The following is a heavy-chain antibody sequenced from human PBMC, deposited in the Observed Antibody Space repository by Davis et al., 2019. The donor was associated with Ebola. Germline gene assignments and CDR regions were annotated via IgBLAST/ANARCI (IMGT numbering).Heavy chain of an antibody. Sequence: GESLKISCAASGFTFSSYGMHWVRQAPGKGLEWVAVIWYDGSNKYYADSVKGRFAISRDNSKNTLYLQMNSLRAEDTAVYYCARDAVRGVIISLRGMDVWGQGTTVTVSS. CDR2: IWYDGSNK. CDR3: ARDAVRGVIISLRGMDV. CDR1: GFTFSSYG. V-gene: IGHV3-33*01. D-gene: IGHD3-10*01. J-gene: IGHJ6*02.